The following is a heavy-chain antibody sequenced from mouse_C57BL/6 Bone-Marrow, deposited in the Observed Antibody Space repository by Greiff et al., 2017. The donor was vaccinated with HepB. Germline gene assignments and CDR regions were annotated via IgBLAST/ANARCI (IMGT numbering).Heavy chain of an antibody. J-gene: IGHJ3*01. Sequence: EVQLQQSGPELVKPGASVKIPCKASGYTFTDYNMDWVKQSHGKSLEWIGDINPNNGGTIYNQKFKGKATLTVDKSSSTAYMELRSLTSEDTAVYYCARPFLYGNRWFAYWGQGTLVTVSA. CDR1: GYTFTDYN. D-gene: IGHD2-1*01. V-gene: IGHV1-18*01. CDR3: ARPFLYGNRWFAY. CDR2: INPNNGGT.